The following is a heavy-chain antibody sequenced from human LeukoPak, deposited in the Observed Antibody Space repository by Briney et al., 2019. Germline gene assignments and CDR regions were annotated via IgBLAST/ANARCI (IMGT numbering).Heavy chain of an antibody. CDR3: ARGWGNYYYYYMDV. V-gene: IGHV4-34*01. CDR2: INHSGST. D-gene: IGHD3-16*01. J-gene: IGHJ6*03. Sequence: SETLSLTCTVSGGSISSYYWSWIRQPPGKGLEWIGEINHSGSTNYNPSLKSRVTISVDTSKNQFSLKLSSVTAADTAVYYCARGWGNYYYYYMDVWGKGTTVTISS. CDR1: GGSISSYY.